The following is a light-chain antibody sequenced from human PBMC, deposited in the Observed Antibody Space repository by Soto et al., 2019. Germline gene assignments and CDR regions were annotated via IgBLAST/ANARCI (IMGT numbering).Light chain of an antibody. CDR3: QQYGSSSTCT. J-gene: IGKJ1*01. CDR2: GAS. CDR1: QSVSSNY. Sequence: ESVLTQSPGTLSLSPGERATLSCRASQSVSSNYLAWYQQKPGQAPRLLIYGASTRATGIPDRFSGSGSGTDFTLTISGLEPEVSVVYYCQQYGSSSTCTVGQGTKVEIK. V-gene: IGKV3-20*01.